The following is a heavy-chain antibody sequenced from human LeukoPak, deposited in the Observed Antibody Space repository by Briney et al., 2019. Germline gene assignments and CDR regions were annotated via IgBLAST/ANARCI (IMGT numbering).Heavy chain of an antibody. CDR1: GYSFTSYW. CDR2: IYPGDSDT. CDR3: ARPPGYSSGWYSGPHAFDI. Sequence: GESLKISCKGSGYSFTSYWIGWVRQIPGKGLEWMGIIYPGDSDTRYSPSFQGQVTISADKSISTAYLQWSSLKASDTALYYCARPPGYSSGWYSGPHAFDIWGQGTMVTVSS. V-gene: IGHV5-51*01. J-gene: IGHJ3*02. D-gene: IGHD6-19*01.